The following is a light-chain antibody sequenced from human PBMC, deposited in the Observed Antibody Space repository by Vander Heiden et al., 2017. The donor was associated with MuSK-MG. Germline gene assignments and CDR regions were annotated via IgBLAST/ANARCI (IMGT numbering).Light chain of an antibody. CDR2: EVS. Sequence: DIVMTQSPPSLSVTPGQLASISCKPSQSLLHSDGKTYLYGYLQKPGQPPQRLIYEVSTRCSRVPDRCSGSGSGTDFTLKISRVEAEDVGVYYCMQSIQLPLTFGGGTKVEIK. CDR3: MQSIQLPLT. V-gene: IGKV2D-29*01. J-gene: IGKJ4*02. CDR1: QSLLHSDGKTY.